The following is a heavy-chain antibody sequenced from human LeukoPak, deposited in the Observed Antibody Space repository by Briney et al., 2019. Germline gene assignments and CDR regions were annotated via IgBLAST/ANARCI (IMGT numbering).Heavy chain of an antibody. D-gene: IGHD6-19*01. CDR1: GGSISSGSYY. Sequence: SQTLSLTCIVSGGSISSGSYYWSWIRQPAGKGLEWIGRIYTSGSTNYNPSLKSRVTISVDTSKNQFSLKLSSVTAADTAVYYCARGLSSGWYYFDYWGQGTLVTVSS. CDR2: IYTSGST. J-gene: IGHJ4*02. V-gene: IGHV4-61*02. CDR3: ARGLSSGWYYFDY.